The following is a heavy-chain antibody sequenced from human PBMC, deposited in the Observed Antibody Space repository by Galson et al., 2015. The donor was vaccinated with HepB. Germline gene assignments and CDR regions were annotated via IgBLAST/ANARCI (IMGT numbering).Heavy chain of an antibody. CDR2: IVVASGDT. J-gene: IGHJ4*02. CDR1: GFPFPTSA. CDR3: AANSNDDILSFDH. Sequence: SVKVSCKASGFPFPTSAVQWVRQARGQRLEWIGWIVVASGDTHYAQKFRDRVTITRDMSTKTSYMELSSLNSGDTAVYYCAANSNDDILSFDHWGPGALVTVSS. V-gene: IGHV1-58*01. D-gene: IGHD3-9*01.